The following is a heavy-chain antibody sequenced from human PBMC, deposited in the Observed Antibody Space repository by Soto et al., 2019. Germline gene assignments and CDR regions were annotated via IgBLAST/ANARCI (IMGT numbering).Heavy chain of an antibody. J-gene: IGHJ6*02. CDR2: INHSGST. CDR1: GGSFSGYY. CDR3: ARMTTVTTLNYYYYGMDV. Sequence: SETLSLTCAVYGGSFSGYYWSWIRQPPGKGLEWIGEINHSGSTYYNPSLKSRVTISVDTSKNQFSLKLSSVTAADTAVYYCARMTTVTTLNYYYYGMDVWGQGTTVTVSS. V-gene: IGHV4-34*01. D-gene: IGHD4-4*01.